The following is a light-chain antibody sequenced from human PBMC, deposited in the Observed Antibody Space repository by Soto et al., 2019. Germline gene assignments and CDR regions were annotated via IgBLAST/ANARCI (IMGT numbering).Light chain of an antibody. CDR1: SNNVGGYNY. CDR3: CSYAGRYTYV. Sequence: QSALTQPRSVSGSPGQSVTISCTGASNNVGGYNYVSWYQQHPGKAPKLMIYDVSKRPSGVPDRFSGSKSGYTASLTISGLQTDDEADYYCCSYAGRYTYVFGTGTQLTVL. J-gene: IGLJ1*01. CDR2: DVS. V-gene: IGLV2-11*01.